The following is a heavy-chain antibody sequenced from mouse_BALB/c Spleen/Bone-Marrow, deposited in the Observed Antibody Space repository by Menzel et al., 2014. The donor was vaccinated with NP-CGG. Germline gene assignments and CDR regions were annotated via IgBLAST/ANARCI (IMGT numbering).Heavy chain of an antibody. D-gene: IGHD2-4*01. CDR3: ARDYDYDY. J-gene: IGHJ2*01. Sequence: EVQLVESGGGLVQPGGSLKLSCAASGFTFSSYGMSWVRQTPDKRLELVATINSNGGSTYYPDSVKGRFTISRDNAKNTLYLQMSSLKSEDTAMYYCARDYDYDYWGQGTTLTVSS. V-gene: IGHV5-6-3*01. CDR2: INSNGGST. CDR1: GFTFSSYG.